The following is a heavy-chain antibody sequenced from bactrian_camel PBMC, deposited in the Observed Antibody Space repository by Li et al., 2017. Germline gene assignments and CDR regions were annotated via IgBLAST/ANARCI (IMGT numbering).Heavy chain of an antibody. D-gene: IGHD4*01. V-gene: IGHV3S40*01. J-gene: IGHJ4*01. CDR3: AASRLGSTINWRQERRYEY. CDR2: ITTGTGNT. Sequence: DVQLVESGGGSVHPGGSLSLSCTTDKFTYSSNCMGWFRQAPGKEREGVATITTGTGNTDYADSVKGRFTISQDGAESTVYLQMNGLKPEDTAMYYCAASRLGSTINWRQERRYEYWGQGTQVTVS. CDR1: KFTYSSNC.